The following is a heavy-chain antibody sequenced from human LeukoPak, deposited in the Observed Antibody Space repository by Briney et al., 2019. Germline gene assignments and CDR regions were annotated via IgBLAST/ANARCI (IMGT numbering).Heavy chain of an antibody. V-gene: IGHV3-30-3*01. Sequence: LAGGSLRLSCAASGFTFSSYAMHWVRQAPGKGLEWVAVISYDGSNKYYADSVKGRFTISRDNSKNTLYLQMNSLRAEDTAVYYCARDRGTFDYWGQGTLVTVSS. CDR2: ISYDGSNK. D-gene: IGHD3-10*01. CDR1: GFTFSSYA. CDR3: ARDRGTFDY. J-gene: IGHJ4*02.